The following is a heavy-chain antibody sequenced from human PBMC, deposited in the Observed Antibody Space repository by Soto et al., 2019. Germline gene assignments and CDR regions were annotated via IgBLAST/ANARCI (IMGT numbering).Heavy chain of an antibody. CDR3: AKDSKRYCSSTSCYEIDY. V-gene: IGHV3-9*01. D-gene: IGHD2-2*01. CDR2: ISWNSGSI. CDR1: GFTFDDYA. J-gene: IGHJ4*02. Sequence: VQLVESGGGLVQPGRSLRLSCAASGFTFDDYAMHWVRQAPGKGLEWVSGISWNSGSIGYADSVKGRFTISRDNAKNSLYLQMNSLRAEDTALYYCAKDSKRYCSSTSCYEIDYWGQGTLVTVSS.